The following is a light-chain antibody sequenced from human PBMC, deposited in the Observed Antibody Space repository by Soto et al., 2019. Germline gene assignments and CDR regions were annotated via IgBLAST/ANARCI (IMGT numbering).Light chain of an antibody. CDR2: GAS. CDR3: QQYNNWPSWT. CDR1: QSVSSN. V-gene: IGKV3-15*01. J-gene: IGKJ1*01. Sequence: EVVLTQSPGTLSLSPGERATLSCRASQSVSSNLAWYQQKPGQVPRLLIYGASTRATGIPARFSGSGSGTEFTLTISSLQSEDFAVYYCQQYNNWPSWTFGQGTKVDIK.